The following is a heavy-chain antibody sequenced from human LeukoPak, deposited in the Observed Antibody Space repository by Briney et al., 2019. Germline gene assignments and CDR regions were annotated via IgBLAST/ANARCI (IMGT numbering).Heavy chain of an antibody. J-gene: IGHJ4*02. Sequence: SETLSLTCTVSGGSISSSSYYWGWIRQPPGKGLEWIGSIYYSGSTYYNPSLKSRVTISVDTSKNQFSLKLSSVTAADTAVYYCARVRLAARAYYFDYWGQGTLVTVSS. CDR3: ARVRLAARAYYFDY. CDR1: GGSISSSSYY. V-gene: IGHV4-39*07. CDR2: IYYSGST. D-gene: IGHD6-6*01.